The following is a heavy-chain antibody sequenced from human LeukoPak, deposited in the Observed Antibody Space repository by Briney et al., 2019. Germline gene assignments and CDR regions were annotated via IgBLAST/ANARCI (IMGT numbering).Heavy chain of an antibody. CDR1: GFTFDDYT. V-gene: IGHV3-43*01. Sequence: GGSLRLSCAASGFTFDDYTMHWVRQAPGKGLEWVSLISWDGGSTYYADSVKGRFTISRDNSKKKLYLQMNSLRAEDTAVYYCAKGYYGSGTYGWFDPWGQGTLVTVSS. J-gene: IGHJ5*02. CDR2: ISWDGGST. D-gene: IGHD3-10*01. CDR3: AKGYYGSGTYGWFDP.